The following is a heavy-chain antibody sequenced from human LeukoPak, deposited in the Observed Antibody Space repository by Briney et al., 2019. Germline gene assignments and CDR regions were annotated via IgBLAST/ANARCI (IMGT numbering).Heavy chain of an antibody. V-gene: IGHV4-39*01. CDR3: ARLWDYGGNRLRNYYYYYGMDV. CDR2: IYYSGST. Sequence: SETLSLTCTVSGGSISSSNHYWGWTRHPPGKGLEWLGSIYYSGSTYYNPSLKSLVTISVDTSKNPFSLKLSSVTAADTAVYYCARLWDYGGNRLRNYYYYYGMDVWGRGTTVTVSS. D-gene: IGHD4-23*01. J-gene: IGHJ6*02. CDR1: GGSISSSNHY.